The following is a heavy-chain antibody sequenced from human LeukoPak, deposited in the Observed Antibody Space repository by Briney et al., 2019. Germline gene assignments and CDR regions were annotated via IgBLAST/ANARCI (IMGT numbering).Heavy chain of an antibody. CDR3: VREGPRGLAFDI. CDR2: ISASGGST. Sequence: GGSLRLSCAASGFTFSSYSMSWVRQAPGKGLEWVSGISASGGSTFYADSVKGRFTISRDNSKNTLYLQMNGPRVEDTAVYYCVREGPRGLAFDIWGQGTMVTVSS. V-gene: IGHV3-23*01. D-gene: IGHD3/OR15-3a*01. J-gene: IGHJ3*02. CDR1: GFTFSSYS.